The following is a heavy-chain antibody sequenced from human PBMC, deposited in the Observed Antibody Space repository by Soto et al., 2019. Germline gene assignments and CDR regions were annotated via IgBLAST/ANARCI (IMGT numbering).Heavy chain of an antibody. V-gene: IGHV3-48*01. J-gene: IGHJ6*03. D-gene: IGHD5-12*01. CDR2: ISSSSSTI. CDR1: GFTFSSYS. Sequence: GGSLRLSCAASGFTFSSYSMNWVRQAPGKGLEWVSYISSSSSTIYYADSVKGRFTISRDNAKNSLYLQMNSLRAEDTAVYYCARARTDSGRLNYYHSYYYMDVWGKGTTV. CDR3: ARARTDSGRLNYYHSYYYMDV.